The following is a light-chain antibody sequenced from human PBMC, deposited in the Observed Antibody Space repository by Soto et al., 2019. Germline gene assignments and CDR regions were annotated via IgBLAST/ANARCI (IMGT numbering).Light chain of an antibody. Sequence: QSALTQPASVSGSPGQSITISCTGTSSDVGGYNYVSWYQQHPGKAPKLMIYEVSNRPSGVSNRFSGSKSGNTASLTISGLQAKDEADYYCSSYTSSSTDVFGTGTKVTVL. CDR3: SSYTSSSTDV. J-gene: IGLJ1*01. CDR1: SSDVGGYNY. V-gene: IGLV2-14*01. CDR2: EVS.